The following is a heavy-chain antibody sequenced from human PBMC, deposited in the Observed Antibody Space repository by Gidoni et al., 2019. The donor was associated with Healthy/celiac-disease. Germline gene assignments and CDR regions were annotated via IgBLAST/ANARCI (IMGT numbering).Heavy chain of an antibody. CDR3: ARAGGVYLGYCSGGSCYLVDY. CDR1: GFTFSSYW. D-gene: IGHD2-15*01. V-gene: IGHV3-74*01. J-gene: IGHJ4*02. Sequence: EVQLVESGGGLVQPGGSLRLSCAASGFTFSSYWMHWVRQAPGKGLVWVSRINSDGSSTSYADSVKGRFTISRDNAKNTLYLQMNSLRAEDTAVYYCARAGGVYLGYCSGGSCYLVDYWGQGTLVTVSS. CDR2: INSDGSST.